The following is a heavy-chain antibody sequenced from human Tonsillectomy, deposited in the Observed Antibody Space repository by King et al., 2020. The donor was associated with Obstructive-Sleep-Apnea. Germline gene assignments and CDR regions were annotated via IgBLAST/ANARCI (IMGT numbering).Heavy chain of an antibody. CDR1: GFTFSTYA. J-gene: IGHJ4*02. D-gene: IGHD2-15*01. CDR3: AKSVRCSSGSCYPDY. V-gene: IGHV3-23*04. CDR2: ISGSDGTT. Sequence: VQLVESGGGWVQPGGSLRLSCAASGFTFSTYAMNWVRLAPGKGLEWVSSISGSDGTTFYADSVTGRFTISRSNSKHTLFLQMNSLRAEDTAVYFCAKSVRCSSGSCYPDYWGQGNLVAVSS.